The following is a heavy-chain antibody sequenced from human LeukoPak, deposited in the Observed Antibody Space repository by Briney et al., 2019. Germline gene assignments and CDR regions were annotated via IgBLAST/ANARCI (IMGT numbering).Heavy chain of an antibody. J-gene: IGHJ4*02. D-gene: IGHD4-17*01. CDR1: GFTFSSYW. CDR2: INSDGSIT. CDR3: ARVKIPGNGDYGLGDY. Sequence: GGSLRLSCAASGFTFSSYWMHWVRQAPGKGLVWVSRINSDGSITTYADSVKGRFTISRDNAKNTLYLQMHSLRAEDTAVYYCARVKIPGNGDYGLGDYWGQGTLVTVSS. V-gene: IGHV3-74*01.